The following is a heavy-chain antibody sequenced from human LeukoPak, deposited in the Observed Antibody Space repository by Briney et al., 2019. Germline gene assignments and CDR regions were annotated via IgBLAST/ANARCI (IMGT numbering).Heavy chain of an antibody. CDR2: ISGSGGST. J-gene: IGHJ4*02. CDR1: TFTFSDYA. V-gene: IGHV3-23*01. CDR3: AKDLELTVRGWFDY. D-gene: IGHD3-10*02. Sequence: LTGGSLRLSCAASTFTFSDYAMSWVRQAPGKGLEWVSAISGSGGSTYYADSVKGRFTIPRDNSKNMLYLQMNSLRPEDTAVYYCAKDLELTVRGWFDYWGQGTLVTVSS.